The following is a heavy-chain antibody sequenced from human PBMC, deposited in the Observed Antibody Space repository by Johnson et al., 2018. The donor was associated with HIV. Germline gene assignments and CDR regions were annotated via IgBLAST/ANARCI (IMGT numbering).Heavy chain of an antibody. Sequence: QVQLVESGGGLIQPGGSLRLSCAASGFTFSSYGMHWVRQAPGKGLEWVAVISYDGNNKYYADSVKGRVTISRDNSKNTLYLQMNSLRAEDTAVYYCAKVGATVITPRGEAFDIWGQGTMVTVSS. J-gene: IGHJ3*02. CDR1: GFTFSSYG. CDR3: AKVGATVITPRGEAFDI. V-gene: IGHV3-30*18. D-gene: IGHD4-23*01. CDR2: ISYDGNNK.